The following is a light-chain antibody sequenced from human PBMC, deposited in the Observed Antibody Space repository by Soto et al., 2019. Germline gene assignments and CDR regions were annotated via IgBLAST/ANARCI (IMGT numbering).Light chain of an antibody. CDR1: SSDVANYNY. J-gene: IGLJ3*02. CDR2: DVS. Sequence: QSVLTQPRSVSGSPGQSVTISCTGTSSDVANYNYVSWYQQYPGKAPKLMIYDVSKRPSGVPDRFSGSKSGNMASLTISGLQAEDEADYYCCSYAGSYTWVFGGGTKVTVL. V-gene: IGLV2-11*01. CDR3: CSYAGSYTWV.